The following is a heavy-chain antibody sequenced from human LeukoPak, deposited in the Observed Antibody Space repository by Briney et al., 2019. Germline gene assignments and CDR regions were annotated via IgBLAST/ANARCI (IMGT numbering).Heavy chain of an antibody. CDR1: GYTFTSYD. Sequence: ASVKVSCKASGYTFTSYDINWVRQATGQGLEWMGWMNPNSGNTGYAQKFQGRVTITRNTSISTAYMGLSSLRSEDTAVYYCARVPSSSYDFWSGHYYYYYMDVWGKGTTVTVSS. J-gene: IGHJ6*03. CDR3: ARVPSSSYDFWSGHYYYYYMDV. CDR2: MNPNSGNT. D-gene: IGHD3-3*01. V-gene: IGHV1-8*03.